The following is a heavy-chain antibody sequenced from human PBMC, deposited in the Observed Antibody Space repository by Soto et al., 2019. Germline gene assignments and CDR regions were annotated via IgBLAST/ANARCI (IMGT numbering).Heavy chain of an antibody. CDR3: AHPKSYYGVHGGAFDI. V-gene: IGHV2-5*02. D-gene: IGHD4-17*01. Sequence: QITLKESGPTLVKPTQTLTLTCTFSGFSLSTSGVGVGWIRQPPGKALEWLALIYWEDDKRYSPSLKRRLTSTKETSKRQVVLTMTHMDPVDTAPYYCAHPKSYYGVHGGAFDIWGQGTMVSVSS. CDR1: GFSLSTSGVG. J-gene: IGHJ3*02. CDR2: IYWEDDK.